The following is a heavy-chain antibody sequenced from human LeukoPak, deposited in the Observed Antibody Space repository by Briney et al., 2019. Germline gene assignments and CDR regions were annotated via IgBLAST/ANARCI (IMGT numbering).Heavy chain of an antibody. D-gene: IGHD3-22*01. J-gene: IGHJ4*02. CDR2: IYYSGSP. CDR1: GGPISSYY. CDR3: ERDSSGYRRGSFDY. Sequence: SETLSLTCTVSGGPISSYYWSWIRQPPGKGLEWIGYIYYSGSPNQHPSLKSRVPISVDASNTQFSLKLSSVPAADTAVHYCERDSSGYRRGSFDYWGQGTLVTVSS. V-gene: IGHV4-59*01.